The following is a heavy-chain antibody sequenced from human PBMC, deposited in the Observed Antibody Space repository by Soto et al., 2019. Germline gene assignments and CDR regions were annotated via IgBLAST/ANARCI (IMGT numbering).Heavy chain of an antibody. J-gene: IGHJ2*01. CDR2: IYYSGST. CDR1: GGSISTSY. Sequence: QVQLQESGPGLVKPSETLSLTCTVSGGSISTSYWSWIRQPPGKGLEWIGYIYYSGSTNYNPSLNSRVTISVDTSKNQFSLKLSSVTAADTAVYYCARGRGGYFDLWGRGTLVTVSS. V-gene: IGHV4-59*01. CDR3: ARGRGGYFDL.